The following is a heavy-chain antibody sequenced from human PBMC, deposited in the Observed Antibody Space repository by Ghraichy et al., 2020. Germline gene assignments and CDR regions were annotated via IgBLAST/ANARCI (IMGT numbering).Heavy chain of an antibody. Sequence: SETLSLTCTVSGGSISSYYWSWIRQPPGKGLEWIGYIYYSGSTNYNPSLKSRVTISVDTSKNQFSLKLSSVTAADTAVYYCARDGSYSSSWYSPNYYYYGMDVWGQGTTVTVSS. CDR3: ARDGSYSSSWYSPNYYYYGMDV. V-gene: IGHV4-59*01. J-gene: IGHJ6*02. CDR1: GGSISSYY. CDR2: IYYSGST. D-gene: IGHD6-13*01.